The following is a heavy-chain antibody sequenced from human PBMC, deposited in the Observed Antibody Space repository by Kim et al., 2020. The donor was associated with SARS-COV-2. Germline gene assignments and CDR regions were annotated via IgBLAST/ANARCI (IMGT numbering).Heavy chain of an antibody. D-gene: IGHD6-19*01. CDR1: GINFRSYA. CDR3: AKAADATGWYVFDH. J-gene: IGHJ4*02. CDR2: INGSGGNP. Sequence: GGSLRLSCAASGINFRSYAMSWVRQAPGKGLEWVSAINGSGGNPYYADSVKGRVTISRDNSKNTLYLQMNSLRAEDTAAYFCAKAADATGWYVFDHWGQGTPVTVSS. V-gene: IGHV3-23*01.